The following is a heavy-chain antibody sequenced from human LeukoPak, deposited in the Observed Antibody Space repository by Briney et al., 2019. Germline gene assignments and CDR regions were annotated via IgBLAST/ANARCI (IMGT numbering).Heavy chain of an antibody. CDR2: IYYSGST. CDR3: ARVQYYYGSGTSWFDP. CDR1: GGSISSYY. J-gene: IGHJ5*02. Sequence: SETLSLTCTDSGGSISSYYWSWIRQPPGKGLEWIGYIYYSGSTNYNPSLKSRVTISVDTSKNQFSLKLSSVTAADTAVYYCARVQYYYGSGTSWFDPWGQGTLVTVSS. V-gene: IGHV4-59*01. D-gene: IGHD3-10*01.